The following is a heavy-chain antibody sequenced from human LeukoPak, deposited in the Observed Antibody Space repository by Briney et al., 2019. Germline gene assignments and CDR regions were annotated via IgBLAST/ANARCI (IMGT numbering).Heavy chain of an antibody. Sequence: GGSLRLSCAASGFTFSSYSMNWVRQAPGKGLEWVSYISSSSSTIYYADSVKGRFTISRDNAKNSLYLQMNSLRAKDTAVYYCARSLNKISVSRDWGQGTMVTVSS. CDR1: GFTFSSYS. J-gene: IGHJ3*01. D-gene: IGHD5/OR15-5a*01. CDR3: ARSLNKISVSRD. CDR2: ISSSSSTI. V-gene: IGHV3-48*01.